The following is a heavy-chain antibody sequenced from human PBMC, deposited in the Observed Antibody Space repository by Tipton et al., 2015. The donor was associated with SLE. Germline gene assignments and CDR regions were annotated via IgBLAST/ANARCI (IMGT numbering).Heavy chain of an antibody. V-gene: IGHV4-59*01. CDR3: ARMYSSSSYFDY. CDR2: IYYSGST. CDR1: GGSISSYY. D-gene: IGHD6-6*01. Sequence: LRLSCTVSGGSISSYYWSWIRQPPGKGLEWIGYIYYSGSTNYNPSLKSRVTISVDTSKNQFSLKLSSVTAADTAVYYCARMYSSSSYFDYWGQGTLVTVPS. J-gene: IGHJ4*02.